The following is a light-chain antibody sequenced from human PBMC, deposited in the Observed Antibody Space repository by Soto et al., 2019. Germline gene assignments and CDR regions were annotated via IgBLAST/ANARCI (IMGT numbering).Light chain of an antibody. V-gene: IGKV3-15*01. J-gene: IGKJ1*01. CDR3: QQHNIRPLWT. CDR1: ASVTSS. Sequence: EIVMTPAPATLSVSPGAIASLSRRASASVTSSLASYQQKPGQPPRLLIYAASTRATDVPARFSGGGSETEFTLTISSLQSEEYAVYFCQQHNIRPLWTFGQGTKVDIK. CDR2: AAS.